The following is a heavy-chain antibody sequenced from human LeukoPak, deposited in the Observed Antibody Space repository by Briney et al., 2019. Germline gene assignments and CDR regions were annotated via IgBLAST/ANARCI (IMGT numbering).Heavy chain of an antibody. CDR2: ISGSGGST. Sequence: PGGSLRLSCAASGFTFSSYAMSWVRQAPGKGLEWVSAISGSGGSTYYADSVKGRFTISRDNAKNSLYLQMNSPRAEDTAVYYCATYSSLNRREFQYWGQGTLLTVSS. D-gene: IGHD3-22*01. CDR1: GFTFSSYA. CDR3: ATYSSLNRREFQY. V-gene: IGHV3-23*01. J-gene: IGHJ1*01.